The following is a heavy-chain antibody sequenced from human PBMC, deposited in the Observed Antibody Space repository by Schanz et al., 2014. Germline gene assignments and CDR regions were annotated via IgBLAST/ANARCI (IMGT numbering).Heavy chain of an antibody. CDR3: ATAAYSHGLDV. CDR1: GYTFSDHF. J-gene: IGHJ6*02. D-gene: IGHD3-16*01. V-gene: IGHV3-72*01. CDR2: IKNTFNSYTT. Sequence: EVQLVESGGGLVQPGGSLRLSCAASGYTFSDHFMDWVRQAPGKGLEWVARIKNTFNSYTTEYAASVKGSFSISRDDSTSSSYLQLISIKSEDKAAYFCATAAYSHGLDVWGRGTTVTVSS.